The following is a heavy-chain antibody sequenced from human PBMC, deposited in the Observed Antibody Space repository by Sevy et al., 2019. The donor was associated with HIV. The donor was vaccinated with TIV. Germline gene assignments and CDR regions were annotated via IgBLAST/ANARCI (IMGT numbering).Heavy chain of an antibody. Sequence: GGPLRLSCAASGFTFSSYAMSWVRQAPGKGLEWVSAISGSGGSTYYADSVKGRFTISRDNSKNTLYLQMNSLRAEDTAVYYCAKLGRGRSSSFDYWGQGTLVTVSS. V-gene: IGHV3-23*01. CDR3: AKLGRGRSSSFDY. CDR2: ISGSGGST. CDR1: GFTFSSYA. J-gene: IGHJ4*02. D-gene: IGHD6-6*01.